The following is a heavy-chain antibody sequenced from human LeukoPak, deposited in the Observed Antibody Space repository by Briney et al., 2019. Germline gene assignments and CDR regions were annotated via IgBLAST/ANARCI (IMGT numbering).Heavy chain of an antibody. J-gene: IGHJ4*02. Sequence: PSETLSLTCTVSGGSISSSSYYWAWIRQPPGKGLEWIGSIYYSGSTNYNPSLKSRVTISVDTSKNQFSLKLSSVTAADTAVYYCARGGPSGTGANGVLNVYWGQGTLVTVSS. V-gene: IGHV4-39*07. CDR1: GGSISSSSYY. CDR2: IYYSGST. D-gene: IGHD2-8*01. CDR3: ARGGPSGTGANGVLNVY.